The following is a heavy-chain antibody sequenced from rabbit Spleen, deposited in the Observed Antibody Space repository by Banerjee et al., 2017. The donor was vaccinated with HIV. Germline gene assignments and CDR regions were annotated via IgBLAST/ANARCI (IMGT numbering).Heavy chain of an antibody. V-gene: IGHV1S40*01. J-gene: IGHJ4*01. CDR1: GFSFSSGYD. D-gene: IGHD7-1*01. Sequence: QSLEESGGDLVKPGASLTLTCTASGFSFSSGYDMCWVRQAPGKGLEWIACIYGGSDDSTYYASWAKGRFTISKTSSTTVTLQMTSLTAADTATYFSARYYTGYGVKLWGPGTLVTVS. CDR2: IYGGSDDST. CDR3: ARYYTGYGVKL.